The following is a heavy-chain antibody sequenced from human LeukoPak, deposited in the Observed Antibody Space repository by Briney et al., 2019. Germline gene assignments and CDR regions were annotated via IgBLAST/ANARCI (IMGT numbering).Heavy chain of an antibody. CDR3: ARDRGWSHYYMDV. CDR2: INPNSGGT. D-gene: IGHD6-19*01. CDR1: GYTFTGYY. V-gene: IGHV1-2*02. J-gene: IGHJ6*03. Sequence: GASVKVSCKASGYTFTGYYMHWVRQAPGQGLEWMGWINPNSGGTNYAQKLQGRVTMTRDTSISTAYMELSRLRSDDTAVYYCARDRGWSHYYMDVWGKGTTVTVSS.